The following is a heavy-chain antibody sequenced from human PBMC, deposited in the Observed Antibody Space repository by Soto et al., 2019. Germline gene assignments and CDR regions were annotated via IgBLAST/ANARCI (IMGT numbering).Heavy chain of an antibody. CDR2: INHSGST. J-gene: IGHJ6*02. Sequence: SETLSLTCAVYGGSFSGYYWSWIRQPPGKGLEWIGEINHSGSTNYNPSLKSRVTISVDTSKNQFSLKLSSVTAADTAVYYCARDSFGVVLYYYYYGMDVWGQGTTVTVSS. V-gene: IGHV4-34*01. D-gene: IGHD3-3*01. CDR1: GGSFSGYY. CDR3: ARDSFGVVLYYYYYGMDV.